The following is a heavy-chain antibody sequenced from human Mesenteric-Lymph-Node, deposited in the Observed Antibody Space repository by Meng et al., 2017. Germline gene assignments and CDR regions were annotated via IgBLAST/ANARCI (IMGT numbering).Heavy chain of an antibody. CDR2: IWYDGSNK. J-gene: IGHJ6*02. CDR3: ARGTGYSSGWYWWDGPLSNYYYGMDV. V-gene: IGHV3-33*01. D-gene: IGHD6-19*01. CDR1: GFTFSSYG. Sequence: GGSLRLSCAASGFTFSSYGMHWVRQAPGKGLEWVAVIWYDGSNKYYADSVKGRFTISRDNSKNTLYLQMNSLRAEDTAVYYCARGTGYSSGWYWWDGPLSNYYYGMDVWGQGTTVTVSS.